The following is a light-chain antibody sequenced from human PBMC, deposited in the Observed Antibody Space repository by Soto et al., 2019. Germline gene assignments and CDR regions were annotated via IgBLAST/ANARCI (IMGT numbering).Light chain of an antibody. CDR3: QQYGSSPPVT. Sequence: ERATLSCRASQSVSSSYLAWYQQKPGQAPRLLIYGASSRATGIPDRFSGSGSGTDFTLTISRLEPEDFAVYYCQQYGSSPPVTFGQGTNVDIK. V-gene: IGKV3-20*01. J-gene: IGKJ1*01. CDR1: QSVSSSY. CDR2: GAS.